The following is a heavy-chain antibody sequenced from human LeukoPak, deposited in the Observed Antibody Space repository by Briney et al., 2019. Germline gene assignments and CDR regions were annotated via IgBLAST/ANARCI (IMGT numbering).Heavy chain of an antibody. Sequence: PGGSLRLSCAASGFTFSSYAMSWVRQAPGKGLEWVANIKQDGSEKYYVDSVKGRFTISRDNAKNSLYLQMNSLRAEDTAVYYCARFQPLQCSSSWGYFDYWGQGTLVTVSS. V-gene: IGHV3-7*01. CDR3: ARFQPLQCSSSWGYFDY. J-gene: IGHJ4*02. D-gene: IGHD6-6*01. CDR1: GFTFSSYA. CDR2: IKQDGSEK.